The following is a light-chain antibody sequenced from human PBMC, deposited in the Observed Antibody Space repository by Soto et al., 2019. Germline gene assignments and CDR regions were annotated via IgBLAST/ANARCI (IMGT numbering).Light chain of an antibody. CDR1: QSLGGN. CDR3: HQYSNWPPWK. CDR2: RAS. J-gene: IGKJ1*01. Sequence: EIVMTHSPATLALSRADTLNVPSIPSQSLGGNLAWYQQKPGQAPRLFIFRASSRATGVPARFSASGSGTEFTLTISELQSEDFAVYYCHQYSNWPPWKFGPGTKVDIK. V-gene: IGKV3-15*01.